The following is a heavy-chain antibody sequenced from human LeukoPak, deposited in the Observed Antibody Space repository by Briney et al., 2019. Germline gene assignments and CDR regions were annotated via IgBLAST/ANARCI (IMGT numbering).Heavy chain of an antibody. CDR1: GFTFSSYA. CDR3: AASGQQLGDY. D-gene: IGHD6-13*01. J-gene: IGHJ4*02. V-gene: IGHV3-30*04. CDR2: ISYDGSNK. Sequence: GRSLRLSCAASGFTFSSYAMHWVRQAPGKGLEWVAVISYDGSNKYYSDSVKGRFTISRDNSKNTLYLQMNSLRAEDTAVYYCAASGQQLGDYWGQGTLVTVSS.